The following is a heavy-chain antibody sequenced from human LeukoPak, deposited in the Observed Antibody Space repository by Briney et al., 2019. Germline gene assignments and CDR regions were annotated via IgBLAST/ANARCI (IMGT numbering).Heavy chain of an antibody. Sequence: ASVTLSLTCTVSGGSISSGGYYWSWIRQHPGKDLEWIGYISYTGSTYYNPSLKSRVIISVGTSKTQFSLMLSSVTAADTAAYYCTRNYCSSTSCYKRYFDYWGQGTLVTVSS. V-gene: IGHV4-31*03. CDR2: ISYTGST. CDR3: TRNYCSSTSCYKRYFDY. D-gene: IGHD2-2*02. J-gene: IGHJ4*02. CDR1: GGSISSGGYY.